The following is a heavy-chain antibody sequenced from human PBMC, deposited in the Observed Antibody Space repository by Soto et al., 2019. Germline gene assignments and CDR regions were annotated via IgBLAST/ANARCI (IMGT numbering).Heavy chain of an antibody. D-gene: IGHD4-4*01. CDR1: GGSFSGYY. Sequence: SETLSLTCAVYGGSFSGYYWSWIRQPPGKGLEWIGEINHSGSTNYNPSLKSRVTISVDTSKNQFSLKLSSVTAADTAVYYCARALGPTVTIYYYYGMDVWGEGTTVTVSS. CDR2: INHSGST. J-gene: IGHJ6*04. CDR3: ARALGPTVTIYYYYGMDV. V-gene: IGHV4-34*01.